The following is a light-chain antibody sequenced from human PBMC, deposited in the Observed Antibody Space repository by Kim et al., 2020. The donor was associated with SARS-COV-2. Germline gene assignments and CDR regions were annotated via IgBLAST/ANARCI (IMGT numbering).Light chain of an antibody. J-gene: IGKJ1*01. CDR3: QQYYSTPPT. Sequence: DIVMTQSPDSLAASLGERATINCKSSQSVLYSSNNKNYLAWYQQKPGQPPKLLIYWASTRESGVPDRFSGSGSGTDFTLTISSLQAEDVAVYYCQQYYSTPPTFGHGTKVDIK. V-gene: IGKV4-1*01. CDR2: WAS. CDR1: QSVLYSSNNKNY.